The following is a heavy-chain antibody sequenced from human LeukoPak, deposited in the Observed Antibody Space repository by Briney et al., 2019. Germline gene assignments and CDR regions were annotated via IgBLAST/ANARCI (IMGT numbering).Heavy chain of an antibody. Sequence: GGSLRLSCTPSGFMFGDYALSWVRQAPGRGGEGVGFIRSKTYGATTEYATSVKGRFTISRDDSKSSAYLQMDSLKTEDTAIYYCARTLPAALTRLDYWGQGTLVTVSS. J-gene: IGHJ4*02. D-gene: IGHD2-2*01. V-gene: IGHV3-49*04. CDR2: IRSKTYGATT. CDR1: GFMFGDYA. CDR3: ARTLPAALTRLDY.